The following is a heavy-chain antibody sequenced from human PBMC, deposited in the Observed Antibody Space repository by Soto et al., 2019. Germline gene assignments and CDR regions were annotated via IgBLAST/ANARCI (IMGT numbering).Heavy chain of an antibody. V-gene: IGHV1-8*01. J-gene: IGHJ3*02. CDR1: GEPSSSYD. Sequence: ASVHVSWQASGEPSSSYDISCLRQATGQKLVGRGGVNPHSAHTGYAPRFQGRVTMTRKTSISTAYMELSSLRSEDTAVYYCARVWDCDAFDIGRQGTMVTVSS. D-gene: IGHD1-26*01. CDR2: VNPHSAHT. CDR3: ARVWDCDAFDI.